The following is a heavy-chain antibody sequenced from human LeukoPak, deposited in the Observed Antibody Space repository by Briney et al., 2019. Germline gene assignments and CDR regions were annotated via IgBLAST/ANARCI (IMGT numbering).Heavy chain of an antibody. CDR1: GYTFTSYA. CDR2: INTNTGNP. D-gene: IGHD3-10*01. Sequence: GASVKVSCKASGYTFTSYAMNWVRQAPGQGLEWMGWINTNTGNPTYAQGFTGRFVFSLDTSVSTAYLQISSLKAEDTAVYYCARGVKTDGVPAGGVRGVIIPPDYWGQGTLVTVSS. J-gene: IGHJ4*02. V-gene: IGHV7-4-1*02. CDR3: ARGVKTDGVPAGGVRGVIIPPDY.